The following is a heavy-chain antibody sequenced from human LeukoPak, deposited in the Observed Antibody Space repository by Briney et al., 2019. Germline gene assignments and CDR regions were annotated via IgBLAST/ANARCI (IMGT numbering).Heavy chain of an antibody. Sequence: GGSLRLSCAASGFTLSTYGMHWVRQAPGKGLEWVAMISHDGNSKQYADFAKGRFTISRDNSKNTLYLQMNSLTTEDTAVYYCARGYDFWSPGYWGQGTLVTVSS. CDR1: GFTLSTYG. CDR2: ISHDGNSK. D-gene: IGHD3-3*01. V-gene: IGHV3-30*03. J-gene: IGHJ4*02. CDR3: ARGYDFWSPGY.